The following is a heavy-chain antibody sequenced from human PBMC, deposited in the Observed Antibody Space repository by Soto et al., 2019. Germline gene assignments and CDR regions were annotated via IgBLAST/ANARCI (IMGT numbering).Heavy chain of an antibody. CDR2: ISASGGRT. J-gene: IGHJ4*02. CDR3: AREWQQLTY. Sequence: PGGSLRLYCAASGFTFGTYAMTWVRQVPGKGLEWVSSISASGGRTYYADSVKGRFTISRDNSKNTLYLQMSSLRAEDTAKYYCAREWQQLTYWGQGA. V-gene: IGHV3-23*01. D-gene: IGHD6-13*01. CDR1: GFTFGTYA.